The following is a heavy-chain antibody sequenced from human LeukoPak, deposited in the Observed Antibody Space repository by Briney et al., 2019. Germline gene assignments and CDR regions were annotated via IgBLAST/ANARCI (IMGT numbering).Heavy chain of an antibody. CDR3: VKDMGPIIEKAGILDH. D-gene: IGHD2-2*02. V-gene: IGHV3-43D*03. J-gene: IGHJ4*02. CDR1: GFTYDEYA. Sequence: GGSLRLSCIVSGFTYDEYAMHWVRQAPGKGLEWVSGISWDGGFIYYADSVEGRFTLSRDNSKNSLYLQMNSLRPEDTALYYCVKDMGPIIEKAGILDHWGLGTLVTVSS. CDR2: ISWDGGFI.